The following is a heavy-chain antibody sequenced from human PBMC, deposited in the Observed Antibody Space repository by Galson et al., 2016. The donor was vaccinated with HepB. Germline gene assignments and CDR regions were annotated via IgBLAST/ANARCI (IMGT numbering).Heavy chain of an antibody. CDR1: GYTFTTYG. Sequence: SVKVSCKASGYTFTTYGISWVRQAPGQGLEWMGWISAYNGNTNYAQKLQGRVTMTTDTSTSTAYMELRSLRSDDTAVYYCARDPRKIRYQLLEIYYYYYAVAVWGQGTTVTVSS. V-gene: IGHV1-18*01. J-gene: IGHJ6*02. D-gene: IGHD2-2*01. CDR3: ARDPRKIRYQLLEIYYYYYAVAV. CDR2: ISAYNGNT.